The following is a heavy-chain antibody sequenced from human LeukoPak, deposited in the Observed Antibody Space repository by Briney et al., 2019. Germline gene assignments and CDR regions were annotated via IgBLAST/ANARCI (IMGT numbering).Heavy chain of an antibody. CDR1: GFTFSNYA. J-gene: IGHJ4*02. Sequence: GGSLRLSCAASGFTFSNYAVNWVRQAPGKGLEWVSTIRVNGDSTFYADSVKGRFTISRDNSKNTLCLQMNSLRVEDTAVYYCARDRSGDYYFDYWGQGTLVTVSS. CDR2: IRVNGDST. D-gene: IGHD4-17*01. CDR3: ARDRSGDYYFDY. V-gene: IGHV3-23*01.